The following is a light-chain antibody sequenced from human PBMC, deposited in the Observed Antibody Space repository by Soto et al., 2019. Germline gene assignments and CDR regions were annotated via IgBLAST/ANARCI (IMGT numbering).Light chain of an antibody. CDR1: QSVSSSY. CDR3: QHYYNYPWT. CDR2: GAS. V-gene: IGKV3-20*01. Sequence: EIVLTQSPGTLSLSPGERATLSCRASQSVSSSYLAWYQQKPGQAPRLLIYGASSRATGIPDRFSGNGSGTEFTLTISSLQPDDFSSYYCQHYYNYPWTFGQGTKVDIK. J-gene: IGKJ1*01.